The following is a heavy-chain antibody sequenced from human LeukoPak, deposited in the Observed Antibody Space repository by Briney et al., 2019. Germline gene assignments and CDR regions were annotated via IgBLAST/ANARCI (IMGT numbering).Heavy chain of an antibody. CDR2: ISSSSSYL. Sequence: GGSLRLSCAASGFTFSSYSMNWVRQVPGKGLEWVSSISSSSSYLYYADSVEGRFTISRDNAKNSLYLQMNSLRGEDTAVYYCARGYDSSGYYLGHWGQGTLVTVSS. J-gene: IGHJ4*02. D-gene: IGHD3-22*01. CDR1: GFTFSSYS. CDR3: ARGYDSSGYYLGH. V-gene: IGHV3-21*01.